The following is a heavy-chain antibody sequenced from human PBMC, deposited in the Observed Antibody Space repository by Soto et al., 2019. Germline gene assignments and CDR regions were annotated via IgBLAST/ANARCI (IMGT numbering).Heavy chain of an antibody. D-gene: IGHD2-2*02. V-gene: IGHV3-30-3*01. J-gene: IGHJ6*02. CDR2: ISYDGSNK. Sequence: GGSLRLSCAASGFTFSSYAMHWVRQAPGKGLEWVAVISYDGSNKYYADSVKGRFTIPRDNSKNTLYLQMNSLRAEDTAVYYCARDRGYCSSTSCYTYYYYYGMDVWGQGTTVTVSS. CDR3: ARDRGYCSSTSCYTYYYYYGMDV. CDR1: GFTFSSYA.